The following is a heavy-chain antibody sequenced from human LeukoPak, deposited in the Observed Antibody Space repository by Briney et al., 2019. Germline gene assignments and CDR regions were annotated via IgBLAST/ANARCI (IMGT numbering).Heavy chain of an antibody. J-gene: IGHJ3*02. D-gene: IGHD3-22*01. CDR1: GGTFSSYA. V-gene: IGHV1-69*01. Sequence: SVKVSCKASGGTFSSYAISWVRQAPGQGLEWMGGIIPIFGTANYAQKFQGRVTITADESTSTAYMELSSLRSEDTAVYYCAIPRVGSSGYYDFHDAFDIWGQGTMVTVSS. CDR2: IIPIFGTA. CDR3: AIPRVGSSGYYDFHDAFDI.